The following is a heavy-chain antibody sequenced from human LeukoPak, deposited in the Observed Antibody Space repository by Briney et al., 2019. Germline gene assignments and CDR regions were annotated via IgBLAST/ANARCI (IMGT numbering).Heavy chain of an antibody. V-gene: IGHV4-4*07. CDR1: GGSISSYY. Sequence: SETLSLTCTVSGGSISSYYWSWIRQPAGKGLEWIGRIYTSGSTNYNPSLKSRVTMSVDTSKNQFSLKLSSVTAADTAVYYCAALEVAATRGFYWGQGTLVTVSS. D-gene: IGHD2-15*01. CDR3: AALEVAATRGFY. J-gene: IGHJ4*02. CDR2: IYTSGST.